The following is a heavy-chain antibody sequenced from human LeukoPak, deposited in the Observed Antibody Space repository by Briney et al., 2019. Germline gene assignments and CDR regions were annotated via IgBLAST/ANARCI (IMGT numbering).Heavy chain of an antibody. D-gene: IGHD5-12*01. V-gene: IGHV3-9*01. CDR2: TSWNSGSI. J-gene: IGHJ4*01. Sequence: ALRLSCAAFGFTFDDYAMHWARQAPGKGLEWVSGTSWNSGSIGYADSVKGRFTISRDNAKNSLYLQMNSLKIEDTAIYYCAKDSTLGGYDTYIDHWGQGTQVTVSS. CDR3: AKDSTLGGYDTYIDH. CDR1: GFTFDDYA.